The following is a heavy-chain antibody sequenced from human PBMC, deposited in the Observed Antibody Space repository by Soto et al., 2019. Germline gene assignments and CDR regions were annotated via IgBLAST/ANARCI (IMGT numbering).Heavy chain of an antibody. J-gene: IGHJ4*02. D-gene: IGHD2-2*01. CDR1: GFTFSNYA. V-gene: IGHV3-23*01. CDR2: ISGSGSTT. Sequence: EVQLLDSGGGLVQPGGSLRLSCAASGFTFSNYAMSWVRQAPGKGLEWVSYISGSGSTTYYTDSVKGRFTISRDNSKSTLSPPMASLAAEETAIYSCSTTAAARGADYFDYWGQGTLFTVSS. CDR3: STTAAARGADYFDY.